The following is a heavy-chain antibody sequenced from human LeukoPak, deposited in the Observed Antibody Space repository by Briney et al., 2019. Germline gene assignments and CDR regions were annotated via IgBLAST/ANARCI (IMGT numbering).Heavy chain of an antibody. J-gene: IGHJ6*02. Sequence: GGSLRLSCAASGFTFNTYAMHWVRQAPGKGLVWVSRISTDGSSTTYADSVKGRFTISRDNVKNTLFLQMNSLRAEDTAVYYCASYLTSIPSGMDVWGQGTTVTVSS. V-gene: IGHV3-74*01. D-gene: IGHD2/OR15-2a*01. CDR3: ASYLTSIPSGMDV. CDR1: GFTFNTYA. CDR2: ISTDGSST.